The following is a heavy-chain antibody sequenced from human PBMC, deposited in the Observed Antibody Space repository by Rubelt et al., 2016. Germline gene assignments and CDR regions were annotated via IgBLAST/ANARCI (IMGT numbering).Heavy chain of an antibody. CDR3: ARGDGYNLHYFDY. CDR1: TFSSYA. D-gene: IGHD5-24*01. V-gene: IGHV3-30*04. Sequence: TFSSYATHWVRQAPGKGLEWVAVISYDGSNKYYADSVKGRFTISRDNSKNTLYLQMNSLRAEDTAVYYCARGDGYNLHYFDYWGQGTLVTVSS. CDR2: ISYDGSNK. J-gene: IGHJ4*02.